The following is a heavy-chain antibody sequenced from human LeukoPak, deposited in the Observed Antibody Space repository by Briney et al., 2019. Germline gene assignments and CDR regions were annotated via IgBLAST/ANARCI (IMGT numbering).Heavy chain of an antibody. CDR3: AKDDDWGRFKD. V-gene: IGHV4-4*07. J-gene: IGHJ1*01. D-gene: IGHD3-16*01. Sequence: PSETLSLTCTVSGGSISSYYWSWIRQPAGKGLEWIGRIYSSGSTNYNPSLKSRVTMSVDTSKNHFSLKLSSVTAADTAVYYCAKDDDWGRFKDWGQGTLVTVSS. CDR2: IYSSGST. CDR1: GGSISSYY.